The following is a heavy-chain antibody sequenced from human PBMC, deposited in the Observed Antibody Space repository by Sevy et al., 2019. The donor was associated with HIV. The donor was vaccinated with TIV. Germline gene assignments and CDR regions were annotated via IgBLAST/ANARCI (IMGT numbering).Heavy chain of an antibody. CDR3: ARDFTATYYDFWSGPPGSPLDY. CDR1: GFTFSSYS. Sequence: GGSLRLSCAASGFTFSSYSMNWVRQAPGKGLEWVSYISSSSSTIYDADSVKGRFTISRDNAKNSLYLQMNSLRDEDTAVYYCARDFTATYYDFWSGPPGSPLDYWGQGTLVTVSS. V-gene: IGHV3-48*02. CDR2: ISSSSSTI. D-gene: IGHD3-3*01. J-gene: IGHJ4*02.